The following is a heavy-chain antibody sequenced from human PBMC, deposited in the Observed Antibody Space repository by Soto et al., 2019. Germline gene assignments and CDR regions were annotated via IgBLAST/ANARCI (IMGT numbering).Heavy chain of an antibody. Sequence: GGSLRLSCAASGFTFSSYAMHWVRQAPGKGLEWVAVISYDGSNKYYADSVKGRFTISRDNSKNTLCLQMNSLRAEDTAVYYCARSRTVRGVPDYWGQGTLVTVSS. CDR3: ARSRTVRGVPDY. D-gene: IGHD3-10*01. CDR1: GFTFSSYA. V-gene: IGHV3-30-3*01. CDR2: ISYDGSNK. J-gene: IGHJ4*02.